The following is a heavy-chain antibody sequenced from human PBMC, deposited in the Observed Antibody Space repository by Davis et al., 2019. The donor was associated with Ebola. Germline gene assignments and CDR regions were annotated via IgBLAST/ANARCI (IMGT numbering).Heavy chain of an antibody. CDR2: ISGSGGST. V-gene: IGHV3-23*01. D-gene: IGHD3-22*01. CDR3: ANTYYYDSSGPH. CDR1: GFTFSSYA. Sequence: GESLKISCAASGFTFSSYAMSWVRQAPGKGLEWVSAISGSGGSTYYADSVKGRFTISRDNAKNTLYLQMNSLRAEDTAVYYCANTYYYDSSGPHWGQGTLVTVSS. J-gene: IGHJ4*02.